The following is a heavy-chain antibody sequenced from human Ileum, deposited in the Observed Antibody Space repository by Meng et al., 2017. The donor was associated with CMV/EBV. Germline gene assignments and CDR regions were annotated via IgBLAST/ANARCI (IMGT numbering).Heavy chain of an antibody. D-gene: IGHD6-19*01. CDR1: GDSLSTGDYY. J-gene: IGHJ4*02. CDR2: IYYSGST. V-gene: IGHV4-30-4*01. CDR3: AREGGGWYFDS. Sequence: SGPGLVKPSQTRSPTCTVSGDSLSTGDYYWSWTRQPPGKGPEWIGYIYYSGSTLYNPSLKSPVTISLDKSKNQFSLRLRSVTAADTAVYFCAREGGGWYFDSWGQGTLVTVSS.